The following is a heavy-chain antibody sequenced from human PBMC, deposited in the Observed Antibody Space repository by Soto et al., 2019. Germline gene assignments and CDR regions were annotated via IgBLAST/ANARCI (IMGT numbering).Heavy chain of an antibody. CDR1: GGSISSYY. D-gene: IGHD6-13*01. V-gene: IGHV4-59*01. CDR3: ARDSGGQQLMAYFDY. J-gene: IGHJ4*02. CDR2: IYYSGST. Sequence: PSETLSLNCTVSGGSISSYYWSWIRQPPGKGLEWIGYIYYSGSTNYNPSLKSRVTISVDTSKNQFSLKLSSVTAADTAVYYCARDSGGQQLMAYFDYWGQGTLVTVSS.